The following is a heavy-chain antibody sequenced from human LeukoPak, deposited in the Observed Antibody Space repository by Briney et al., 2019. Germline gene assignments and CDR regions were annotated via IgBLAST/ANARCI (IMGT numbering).Heavy chain of an antibody. CDR3: ARSIAVAGLPHYYYYMDV. J-gene: IGHJ6*03. CDR1: GYTFTGYY. V-gene: IGHV1-2*02. D-gene: IGHD6-19*01. CDR2: FNPNSGRT. Sequence: ASVKVSCKASGYTFTGYYMHWVRQAPGQGLEWMGWFNPNSGRTNYAQNLQGRVTMTRDTSISTAYTELSRLRSDDTAMYYCARSIAVAGLPHYYYYMDVWGKGATVTVSS.